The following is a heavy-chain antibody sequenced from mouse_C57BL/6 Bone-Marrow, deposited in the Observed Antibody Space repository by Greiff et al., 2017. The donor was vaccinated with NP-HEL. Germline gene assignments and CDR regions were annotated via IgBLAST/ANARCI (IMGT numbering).Heavy chain of an antibody. Sequence: EVKLMESGGDLVKPGGSLKLSCAASGFTFSSYGMSWVRQTPDKRLEWVATISSGGSYTYYPDSVKGRFTISRDNAKNTLYLQMSSLKSEDTAMYYCASPELGRYAMDYWGQGTSVTVSS. J-gene: IGHJ4*01. CDR2: ISSGGSYT. CDR3: ASPELGRYAMDY. CDR1: GFTFSSYG. V-gene: IGHV5-6*01. D-gene: IGHD4-1*01.